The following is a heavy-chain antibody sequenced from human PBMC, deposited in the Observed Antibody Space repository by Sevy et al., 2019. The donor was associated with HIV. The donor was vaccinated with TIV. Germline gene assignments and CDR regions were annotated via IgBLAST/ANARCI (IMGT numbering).Heavy chain of an antibody. D-gene: IGHD3-22*01. CDR1: GFTFDDYA. J-gene: IGHJ4*02. CDR3: AKVTRGHNYDSSGYKTAPRTPTGGFDY. Sequence: GGSLRLSCAASGFTFDDYAMHWVRQAPGKGLEWVSGISWNSGSIGYADSVKGRFTISTDNAKNSLYLQMNSLRAEDTAMYYCAKVTRGHNYDSSGYKTAPRTPTGGFDYWGQGTLVTVSS. V-gene: IGHV3-9*01. CDR2: ISWNSGSI.